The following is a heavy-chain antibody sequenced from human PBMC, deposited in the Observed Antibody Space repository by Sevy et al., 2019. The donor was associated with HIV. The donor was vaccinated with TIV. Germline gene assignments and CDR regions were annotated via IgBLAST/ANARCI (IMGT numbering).Heavy chain of an antibody. CDR1: GFTFINYN. J-gene: IGHJ4*02. D-gene: IGHD1-26*01. V-gene: IGHV3-21*06. CDR2: ISGSSNYI. CDR3: ARGPPDGSYDYFNY. Sequence: GGSLRLSCAASGFTFINYNMNWVRQAPGKGLEWVSSISGSSNYIYYAESLKGRFIISRDNAKDTLYLQMNGLRADDTAVYHCARGPPDGSYDYFNYWGRGTLVTVSS.